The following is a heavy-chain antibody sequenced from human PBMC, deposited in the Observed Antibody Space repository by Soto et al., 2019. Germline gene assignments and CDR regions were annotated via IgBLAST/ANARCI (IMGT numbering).Heavy chain of an antibody. D-gene: IGHD3-3*01. Sequence: GASVKVSCKASGYTFTSYDINWVRQATGQGLEWMGWMNPNSGNTGYAQKFQGRVTMTRNTSISTAYMELSSLRSEDTAVYYCARSQMGTIWSGYFRSGRKCNAFDIWGQGTMVTVS. V-gene: IGHV1-8*01. CDR2: MNPNSGNT. CDR1: GYTFTSYD. CDR3: ARSQMGTIWSGYFRSGRKCNAFDI. J-gene: IGHJ3*02.